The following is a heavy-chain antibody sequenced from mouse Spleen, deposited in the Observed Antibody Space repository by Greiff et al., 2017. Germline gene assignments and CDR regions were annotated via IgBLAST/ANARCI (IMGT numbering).Heavy chain of an antibody. CDR3: ARLGGAWFAY. J-gene: IGHJ3*01. CDR2: ISGGGSYT. CDR1: GFTFSSYG. V-gene: IGHV5-9-2*01. Sequence: EVKLVESGGGLVKPGGSLKLSCAASGFTFSSYGMSWVRQTPEKRLEWVATISGGGSYTYYPDRVKGRFTISRDNAKNNLYLQMSSLRSEDTALYYCARLGGAWFAYWGQGTLVTVSA.